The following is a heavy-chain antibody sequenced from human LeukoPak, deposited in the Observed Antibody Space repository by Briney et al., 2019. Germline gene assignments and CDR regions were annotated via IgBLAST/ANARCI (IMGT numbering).Heavy chain of an antibody. D-gene: IGHD5/OR15-5a*01. CDR2: IYYSGST. J-gene: IGHJ6*03. CDR1: GGSISSSSYY. CDR3: ARHAGSPSTFYYHMDV. Sequence: SETLSLTCTVSGGSISSSSYYWGWIRQPPGKGLEWIGSIYYSGSTYYNPSLKSRVTISVDTSKNQFSLKVSSVTAADTAVYYCARHAGSPSTFYYHMDVWGKGTTVTVSS. V-gene: IGHV4-39*01.